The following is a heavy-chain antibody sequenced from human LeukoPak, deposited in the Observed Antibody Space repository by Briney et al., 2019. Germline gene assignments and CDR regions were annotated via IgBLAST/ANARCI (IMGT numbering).Heavy chain of an antibody. CDR3: ARGTVPLDCSSTSCYKGGFDY. CDR2: IYYSGST. CDR1: GGSISSGGYY. D-gene: IGHD2-2*02. V-gene: IGHV4-31*03. Sequence: PSQTLSLTCTVSGGSISSGGYYWSWIRQHPGKGLEWIGYIYYSGSTYYNPSLKSRVTISVDTSKNQFSLKLSSVTAADTAVYYSARGTVPLDCSSTSCYKGGFDYWGQGTLVTVSS. J-gene: IGHJ4*02.